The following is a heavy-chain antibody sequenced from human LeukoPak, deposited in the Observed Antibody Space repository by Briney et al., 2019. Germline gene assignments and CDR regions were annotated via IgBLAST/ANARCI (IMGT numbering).Heavy chain of an antibody. V-gene: IGHV1-18*01. J-gene: IGHJ4*01. CDR3: ARDRVGGDLTGVGLY. D-gene: IGHD4-17*01. Sequence: ASVKVSCKASGYPFDNFGLTWVRQAPGQGLEWMGWISAYNGNTHYAQKFRGRLTLTTETSTSTAYLELRSLKSDDTAVYYCARDRVGGDLTGVGLYWGQGTLVTVSS. CDR2: ISAYNGNT. CDR1: GYPFDNFG.